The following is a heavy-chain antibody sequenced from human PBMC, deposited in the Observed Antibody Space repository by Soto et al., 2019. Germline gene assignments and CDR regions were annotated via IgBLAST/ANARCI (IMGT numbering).Heavy chain of an antibody. J-gene: IGHJ3*02. D-gene: IGHD3-16*01. V-gene: IGHV3-23*01. Sequence: GGSLRLSCAASGFTFSSYAMSWVRQAPGKGLEWVSAISGSGGSTYYADSVKGRFTISRDNSKNTLYLQMNSLRAEDTAVYYCAKDLNYDYIWGSLPHAFDIWGQGTMVTVSS. CDR1: GFTFSSYA. CDR3: AKDLNYDYIWGSLPHAFDI. CDR2: ISGSGGST.